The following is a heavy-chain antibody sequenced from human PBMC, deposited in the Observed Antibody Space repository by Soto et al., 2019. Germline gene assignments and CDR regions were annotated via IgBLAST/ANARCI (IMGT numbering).Heavy chain of an antibody. D-gene: IGHD1-1*01. CDR2: ISYDGSNK. CDR1: GFTFRNYG. Sequence: PGGSLRLSCAASGFTFRNYGMHWVRQAPGKGLDWVAFISYDGSNKYYADSVKGRFTISRDNSKNTLSLQMNSLRVEDTAVYYWAMGRGTTNNDSFYDCGQGTRVT. V-gene: IGHV3-30*03. CDR3: AMGRGTTNNDSFYD. J-gene: IGHJ4*02.